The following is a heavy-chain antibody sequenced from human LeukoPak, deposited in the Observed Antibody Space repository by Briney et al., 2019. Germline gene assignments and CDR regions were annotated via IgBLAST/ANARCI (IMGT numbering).Heavy chain of an antibody. D-gene: IGHD3-10*01. V-gene: IGHV1-18*01. CDR3: PKHRLYYQGGYDFYY. CDR2: INSYNCNT. Sequence: ASVTVSCKASGYTFTSYGISWVRQAPGQGLDWMGWINSYNCNTNYAQKLQVRVTMTTDTYTITAYIELRSLSSDDTAVYHCPKHRLYYQGGYDFYYWGQGTLVTVSS. J-gene: IGHJ4*02. CDR1: GYTFTSYG.